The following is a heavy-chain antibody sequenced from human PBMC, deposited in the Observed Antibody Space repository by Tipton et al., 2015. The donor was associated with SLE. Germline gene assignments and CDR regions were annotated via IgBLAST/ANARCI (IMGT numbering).Heavy chain of an antibody. CDR2: IYISGDT. J-gene: IGHJ4*02. V-gene: IGHV4-61*02. CDR3: ARRITISHLFDY. Sequence: TLSLTCTVSGGSINSGSYYWSWIRQSAEKGLEWIGRIYISGDTHYNPSLKSRVSISLDTSNNQFSLKLKSVTAADTAVYYCARRITISHLFDYWGQGSLVTVSS. D-gene: IGHD3-3*01. CDR1: GGSINSGSYY.